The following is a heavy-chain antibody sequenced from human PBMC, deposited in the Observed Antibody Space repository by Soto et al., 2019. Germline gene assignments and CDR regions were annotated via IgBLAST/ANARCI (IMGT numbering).Heavy chain of an antibody. J-gene: IGHJ4*02. CDR2: ISGSGGST. Sequence: GGSLRLSCAASGFTFSSYAMSWVRQAPGKGLEWVSAISGSGGSTYYADSVKGRVTISRDNSKNTLYLQMNSLRAEDTAVYYCAKSGTGDYVWGSYRYTPIFDYWGQGTLVTVSS. CDR1: GFTFSSYA. D-gene: IGHD3-16*02. CDR3: AKSGTGDYVWGSYRYTPIFDY. V-gene: IGHV3-23*01.